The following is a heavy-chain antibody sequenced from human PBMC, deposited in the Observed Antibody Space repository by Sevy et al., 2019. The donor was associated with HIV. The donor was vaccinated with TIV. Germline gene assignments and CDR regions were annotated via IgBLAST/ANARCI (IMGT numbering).Heavy chain of an antibody. J-gene: IGHJ3*02. CDR3: ARRGIMPWETFDI. D-gene: IGHD3-16*01. CDR1: GGSISSYY. CDR2: IYYSGST. V-gene: IGHV4-59*12. Sequence: SETLSLTCTVSGGSISSYYWSWIRQPPGKGLEWIGYIYYSGSTNYNPSLKSRVTISVDTSKNQFSLKLSSVTAADTAVYYGARRGIMPWETFDIWGQGTMVTVSS.